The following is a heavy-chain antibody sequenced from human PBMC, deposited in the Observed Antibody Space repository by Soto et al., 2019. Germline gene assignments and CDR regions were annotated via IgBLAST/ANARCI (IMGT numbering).Heavy chain of an antibody. CDR2: LKSDNGGT. D-gene: IGHD4-17*01. J-gene: IGHJ6*02. CDR3: ASRRTTVTSSDYYYYYGMDV. CDR1: GYTFTGHY. Sequence: QVQLVQSGAQVKPPGASVKVSCKASGYTFTGHYMHWVRQVSGKRLEHLGWLKSDNGGTYYAPKFQGRVTFTRDTSTTTAYMELSGLQSDDTAVYYCASRRTTVTSSDYYYYYGMDVWGQGTTVTVSS. V-gene: IGHV1-2*02.